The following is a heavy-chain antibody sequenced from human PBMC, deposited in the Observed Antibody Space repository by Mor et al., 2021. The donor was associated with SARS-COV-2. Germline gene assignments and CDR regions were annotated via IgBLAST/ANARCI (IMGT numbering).Heavy chain of an antibody. CDR3: ARYSYGEDCDH. D-gene: IGHD3-16*01. CDR2: IGYNGNDR. J-gene: IGHJ4*02. Sequence: APGKGLEWVANIGYNGNDRNYAESVKGRFTTSRDNSKNTLYLQMNSLRVEDTAVYYCARYSYGEDCDHWGQGTLVTV. V-gene: IGHV3-33*01.